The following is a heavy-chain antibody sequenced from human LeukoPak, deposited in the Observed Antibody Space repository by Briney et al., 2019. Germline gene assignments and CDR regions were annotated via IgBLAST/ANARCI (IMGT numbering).Heavy chain of an antibody. J-gene: IGHJ6*03. CDR3: ARPVIPSAYQETYYMDV. CDR2: IRHDESRI. CDR1: GFTFSSYW. Sequence: PGGSLRLSCAASGFTFSSYWMHWVRQGPGEGLEWVAYIRHDESRIFYADFVKGRFTISRDDSKNTLYLQMHSLTTEDTGLYYCARPVIPSAYQETYYMDVWGKGTTVTVS. D-gene: IGHD3-16*01. V-gene: IGHV3-30*02.